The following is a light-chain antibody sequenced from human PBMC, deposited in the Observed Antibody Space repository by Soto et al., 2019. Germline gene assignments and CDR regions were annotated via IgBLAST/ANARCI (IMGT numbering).Light chain of an antibody. CDR2: AAS. V-gene: IGKV1-9*01. CDR1: QAIKTY. J-gene: IGKJ4*01. Sequence: DIQLTQSPSVLSASVGDRVTITCRASQAIKTYLAWYQHKPGKAPNLXIYAASTLDSGVPSRFSGSGSGTEFTLTVTSLQPEDFATYYCQHIDTFRLTFGGGTKVDIK. CDR3: QHIDTFRLT.